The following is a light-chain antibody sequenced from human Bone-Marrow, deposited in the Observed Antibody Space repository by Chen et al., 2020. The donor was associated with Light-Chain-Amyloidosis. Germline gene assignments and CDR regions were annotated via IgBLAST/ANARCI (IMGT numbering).Light chain of an antibody. CDR1: SGSIATNY. CDR3: QCDRGRSQGV. Sequence: FMLTQPHSVSESPGKTVIISCTRSSGSIATNYVQWYQQRPGSSPTTVTYEEDQKPSGVPDRFSGSFDRSSNAASLTISGLKAEDEADYYCQCDRGRSQGVFGGGTKLTVL. CDR2: EED. V-gene: IGLV6-57*01. J-gene: IGLJ3*02.